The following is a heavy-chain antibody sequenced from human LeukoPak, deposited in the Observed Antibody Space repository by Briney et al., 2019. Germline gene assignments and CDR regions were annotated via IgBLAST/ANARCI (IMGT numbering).Heavy chain of an antibody. CDR3: VRGEGRGGWFDP. Sequence: GGSLSLSCATSGFTFEDHGLSWVRQPPGKGLEWVSRINWNGGRTGYSDSVTGRFTISRDDAKKSVHLQMNSLRVEDTAVYYCVRGEGRGGWFDPWGQGILVTVSS. V-gene: IGHV3-20*04. J-gene: IGHJ5*02. CDR1: GFTFEDHG. CDR2: INWNGGRT. D-gene: IGHD1-26*01.